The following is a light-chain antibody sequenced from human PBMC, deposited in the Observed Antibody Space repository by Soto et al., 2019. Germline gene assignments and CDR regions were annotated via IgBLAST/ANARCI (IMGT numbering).Light chain of an antibody. CDR1: SSDVGSYNR. V-gene: IGLV2-18*02. CDR2: EVS. J-gene: IGLJ2*01. CDR3: SSYTSSSTVV. Sequence: QSALTQPPSVSGSPGQSVTISCTGTSSDVGSYNRVSWYQQPPGTAPKLRIYEVSNRPSGLPDRFSGSKSGNTASLTISGLQAEDEADYYCSSYTSSSTVVFGGGTKLTVL.